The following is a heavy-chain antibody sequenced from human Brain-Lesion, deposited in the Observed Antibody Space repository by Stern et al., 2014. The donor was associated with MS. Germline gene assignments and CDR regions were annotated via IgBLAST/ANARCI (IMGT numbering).Heavy chain of an antibody. D-gene: IGHD3-22*01. CDR3: ARGPYYFDGSGYNY. V-gene: IGHV4-34*01. J-gene: IGHJ4*02. CDR2: IDHSGSA. Sequence: QLQLQQWGAGLLKPSATLSLTCAVSGGSFSGYYWTWIRQSPEKGLELIGQIDHSGSAKYNPSLKSRVTMSVDTSNTQFSLKLSSVTAADTAVYYCARGPYYFDGSGYNYWGQGTQVTVSS. CDR1: GGSFSGYY.